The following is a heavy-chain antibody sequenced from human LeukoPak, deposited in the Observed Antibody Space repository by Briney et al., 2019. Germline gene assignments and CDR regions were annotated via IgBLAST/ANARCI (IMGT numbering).Heavy chain of an antibody. CDR3: ARALNDYGAGY. Sequence: GASVKVSCKASGYTFTSNYMHWVRQAPGQGLEWMGIINPSGGSTSYAQKFQGRVTMTRDTSTSTVYMELSSLRSEDTAVYYCARALNDYGAGYWGQGTLVTVSS. V-gene: IGHV1-46*01. CDR2: INPSGGST. CDR1: GYTFTSNY. J-gene: IGHJ4*02. D-gene: IGHD4-17*01.